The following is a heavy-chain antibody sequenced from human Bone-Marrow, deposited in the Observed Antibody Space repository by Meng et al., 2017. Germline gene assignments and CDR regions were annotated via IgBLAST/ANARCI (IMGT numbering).Heavy chain of an antibody. Sequence: QVQLVQSGAEVKKPGASVRVSCKASGYTFTNYAIHWVRQAPGQRLEWMGWINAGNGDTKYSQRFQGRVTITRDTSANTAYMELSSLRSEDTAVYYCARGIVVVTTVPIDYWGQGTLVTVSS. J-gene: IGHJ4*02. CDR3: ARGIVVVTTVPIDY. D-gene: IGHD2-21*02. CDR2: INAGNGDT. V-gene: IGHV1-3*01. CDR1: GYTFTNYA.